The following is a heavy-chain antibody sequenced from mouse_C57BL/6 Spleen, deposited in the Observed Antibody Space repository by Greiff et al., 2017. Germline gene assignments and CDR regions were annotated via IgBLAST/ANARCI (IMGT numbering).Heavy chain of an antibody. CDR2: IYPGDGDT. Sequence: VQLQQSGPELVKPGASVKISCKASGYAFSSSWMNWVKQRPGKGLEWIGRIYPGDGDTNYNGKFKGKATLTADKSSSTAYMQLSSLTSEDSAVYFGAREIGYGSSYWYFDVWGTGTTVTVSS. J-gene: IGHJ1*03. CDR1: GYAFSSSW. CDR3: AREIGYGSSYWYFDV. D-gene: IGHD1-1*01. V-gene: IGHV1-82*01.